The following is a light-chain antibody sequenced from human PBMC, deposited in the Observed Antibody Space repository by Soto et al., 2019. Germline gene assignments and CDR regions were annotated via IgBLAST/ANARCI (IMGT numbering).Light chain of an antibody. CDR3: SSYAGSNREV. J-gene: IGLJ2*01. V-gene: IGLV2-8*01. CDR2: EVS. CDR1: SSDAGGYNY. Sequence: QSALTQPPSASGSPGQSVTISCTGTSSDAGGYNYVSWYQQHPGKAPKLMIYEVSKRPSGVPDRFSGSKSGNTASLTVSGLQAEDEADYYCSSYAGSNREVFGGGTKLTVL.